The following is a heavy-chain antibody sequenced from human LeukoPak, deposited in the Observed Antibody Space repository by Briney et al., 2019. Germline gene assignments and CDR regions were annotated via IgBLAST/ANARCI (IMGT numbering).Heavy chain of an antibody. CDR2: LSYDGSNE. Sequence: GRSLRLSCAASGFTFSSYGMHWVRQAPGKGLEWVAVLSYDGSNEYYADSVKGRFTISRDNSKNTVYLQMNSVRAEDTAVYYCAKDHYGDFFRGMDVWGPGTTVTVSS. V-gene: IGHV3-30*18. J-gene: IGHJ6*02. D-gene: IGHD4-17*01. CDR3: AKDHYGDFFRGMDV. CDR1: GFTFSSYG.